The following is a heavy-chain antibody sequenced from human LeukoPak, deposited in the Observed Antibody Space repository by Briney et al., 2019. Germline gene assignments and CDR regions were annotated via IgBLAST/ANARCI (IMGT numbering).Heavy chain of an antibody. D-gene: IGHD7-27*01. Sequence: GGSLRLSCAASGFTLSSYSMNWVRQAPGKGLEWVSSISSSSSYIYYAGSVKGRFTISRDNAKNSLYLQMNSLRAEDTAVYYCARDLNWETYWGQGTLVSVSS. J-gene: IGHJ4*02. CDR2: ISSSSSYI. V-gene: IGHV3-21*01. CDR1: GFTLSSYS. CDR3: ARDLNWETY.